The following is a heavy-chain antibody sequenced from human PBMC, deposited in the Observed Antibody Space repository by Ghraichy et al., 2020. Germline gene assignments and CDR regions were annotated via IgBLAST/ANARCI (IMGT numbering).Heavy chain of an antibody. J-gene: IGHJ4*02. D-gene: IGHD1-26*01. CDR3: ARAIVGAPLFDY. Sequence: ETLSLTCTVSGGSISSYYWSWIRQPPGKGLEWIGYIYYSGSTNYNPSLKSRVTISVDTSKNQFSLKLSSVTAADTAVYYCARAIVGAPLFDYWGQGTLVTVSS. V-gene: IGHV4-59*01. CDR2: IYYSGST. CDR1: GGSISSYY.